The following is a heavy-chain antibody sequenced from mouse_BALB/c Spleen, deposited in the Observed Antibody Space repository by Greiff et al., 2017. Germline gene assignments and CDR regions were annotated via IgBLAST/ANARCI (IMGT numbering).Heavy chain of an antibody. D-gene: IGHD2-14*01. CDR3: ARDEGYYRYDGGGAMDY. CDR1: GFTFSSYG. Sequence: EVQVVESGGGLVQPGGSLKLSCAASGFTFSSYGMSWVRQTQDKRLELVATINSNGGSTYYPDSVKGRFTISRDNAKNTLYLQMSSLKSEDTAMYYCARDEGYYRYDGGGAMDYWGQGTSVTVSS. V-gene: IGHV5-6-3*01. J-gene: IGHJ4*01. CDR2: INSNGGST.